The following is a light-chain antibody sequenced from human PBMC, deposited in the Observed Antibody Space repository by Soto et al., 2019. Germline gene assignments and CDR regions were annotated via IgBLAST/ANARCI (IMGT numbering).Light chain of an antibody. J-gene: IGLJ1*01. CDR1: ISDVGTYNS. Sequence: QSVLTQPAAVSGSPGQSIAISCTGTISDVGTYNSVSWYQQYPGKAPKLMIHDVSNRPSGVSDRFSGSKSGNTASLTISGLQSEDEADYYCSSYTSSSSYVFGSGTKVTVL. CDR3: SSYTSSSSYV. CDR2: DVS. V-gene: IGLV2-14*01.